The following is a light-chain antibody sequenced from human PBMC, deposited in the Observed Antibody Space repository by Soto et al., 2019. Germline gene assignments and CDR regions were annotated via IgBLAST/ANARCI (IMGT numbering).Light chain of an antibody. CDR1: QSLSHRNGKTY. V-gene: IGKV2-28*01. CDR2: LGS. Sequence: EIDMTQSPLSLPVTPGEPASISCRSSQSLSHRNGKTYLDWYLQKPGQSPHLLIYLGSNRASGVPDSFTGSASGTDFTLKISRVEAEDVGIYYCVQALLSPRTFGQGTKREIK. CDR3: VQALLSPRT. J-gene: IGKJ2*01.